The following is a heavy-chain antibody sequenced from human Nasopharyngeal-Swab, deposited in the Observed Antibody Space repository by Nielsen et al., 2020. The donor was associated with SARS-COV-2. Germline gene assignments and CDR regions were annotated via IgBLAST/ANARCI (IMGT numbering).Heavy chain of an antibody. CDR3: ARRGSSSWFLVDY. J-gene: IGHJ4*02. CDR2: IYPGDSDT. V-gene: IGHV5-51*01. D-gene: IGHD6-13*01. CDR1: GFSFTSYW. Sequence: GGSLKISCKGSGFSFTSYWIGWVRQMPGKGLEWIGTIYPGDSDTRYSPSFQGQFTISADKSISTAYLQWSSLKASDTAMYYCARRGSSSWFLVDYWGQGTLVTVSS.